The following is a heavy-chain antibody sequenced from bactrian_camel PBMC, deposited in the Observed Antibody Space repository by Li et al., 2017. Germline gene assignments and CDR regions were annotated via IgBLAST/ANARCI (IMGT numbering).Heavy chain of an antibody. V-gene: IGHV3S1*01. CDR3: AKALGSGDYYTGEYNY. CDR1: GFTFNRST. CDR2: IQISGGHT. J-gene: IGHJ4*01. D-gene: IGHD2*01. Sequence: HVQLVESGGGLVQPGGSLRLSCLASGFTFNRSTMSWVRQAPGKGLEWVSAIQISGGHTFYADSMKGRFTMFRYNAKNILYLQMNSLKPEDTALYYCAKALGSGDYYTGEYNYWGQGTQVTVS.